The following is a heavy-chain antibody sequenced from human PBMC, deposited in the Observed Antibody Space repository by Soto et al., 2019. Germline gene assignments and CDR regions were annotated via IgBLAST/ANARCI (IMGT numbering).Heavy chain of an antibody. CDR1: GFTFNNYA. J-gene: IGHJ4*02. CDR2: ISGGGDTT. Sequence: EVQLLESGGGLVQPGGSLRLSCAASGFTFNNYAMTWVRQAPGKGLEWVSAISGGGDTTSYADSVKGRFTVSRDGSKNTLDLQMSSLSAEDTALYYCAQGRGGSGSLTPRVDFWGQGTLVTVSS. CDR3: AQGRGGSGSLTPRVDF. D-gene: IGHD3-10*01. V-gene: IGHV3-23*01.